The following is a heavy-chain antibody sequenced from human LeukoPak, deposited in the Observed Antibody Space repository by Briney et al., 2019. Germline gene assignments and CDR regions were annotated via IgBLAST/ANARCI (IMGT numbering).Heavy chain of an antibody. V-gene: IGHV3-53*01. CDR3: VRGFRGYSFDY. CDR1: GFTVSNNY. J-gene: IGHJ4*02. CDR2: ISTGGSP. Sequence: PGGSLRLSCAASGFTVSNNYMTWVRQAPGKGLEWVSRISTGGSPYYTDSVKGRFTISRGNSKNTLFLQMNSLRAEDTAVYYCVRGFRGYSFDYWGQGTLVTVSS.